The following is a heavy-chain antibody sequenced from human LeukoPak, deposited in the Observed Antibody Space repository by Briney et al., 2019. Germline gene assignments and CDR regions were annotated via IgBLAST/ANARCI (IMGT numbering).Heavy chain of an antibody. CDR2: IKTDGSEK. D-gene: IGHD3-16*02. CDR1: GFTFSSYW. V-gene: IGHV3-7*01. Sequence: GGSLRLSCEASGFTFSSYWMSWVRQAPGKGLEWVANIKTDGSEKYYVDSVKGRFTISRDNAKNSLYLQMNSLRDEDTAVYYCASLSPRATFDYWGQGTLVTVSS. J-gene: IGHJ4*02. CDR3: ASLSPRATFDY.